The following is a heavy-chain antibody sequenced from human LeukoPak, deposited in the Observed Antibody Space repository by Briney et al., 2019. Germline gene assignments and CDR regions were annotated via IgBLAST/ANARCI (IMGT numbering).Heavy chain of an antibody. J-gene: IGHJ5*02. CDR2: IYYSGST. D-gene: IGHD3-22*01. CDR3: ARDYDSSGFRFDP. CDR1: GGSFSGYY. Sequence: SETLSLTCAVYGGSFSGYYWSWIRQHPGKGLEWIGYIYYSGSTYYNPSLKSRVTISVDTSKNQFSLKLSSVTAADTAVYYCARDYDSSGFRFDPWGPGTLVTVSS. V-gene: IGHV4-31*11.